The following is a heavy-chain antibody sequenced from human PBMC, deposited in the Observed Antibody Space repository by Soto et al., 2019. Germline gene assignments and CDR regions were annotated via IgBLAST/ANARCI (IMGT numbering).Heavy chain of an antibody. V-gene: IGHV5-51*01. CDR1: GYSFTTYW. CDR3: ATGGYCSGTTCYNFFDY. J-gene: IGHJ4*02. D-gene: IGHD2-2*02. CDR2: IYPGDSDT. Sequence: GESLKISCQGSGYSFTTYWIGWVRQMPGKGLEWMGIIYPGDSDTRYSPSFQGQVTISADKSISTAYLQWSSLKASGTAIYYCATGGYCSGTTCYNFFDYWGQGTLVTVSS.